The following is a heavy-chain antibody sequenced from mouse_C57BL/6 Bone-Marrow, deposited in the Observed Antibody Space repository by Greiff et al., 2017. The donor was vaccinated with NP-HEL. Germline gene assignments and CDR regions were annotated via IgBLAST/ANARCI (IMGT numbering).Heavy chain of an antibody. CDR1: GYSITSDY. J-gene: IGHJ4*01. V-gene: IGHV3-8*01. D-gene: IGHD2-2*01. CDR2: ISYSGST. CDR3: ARSPLWLRRNYYAMDY. Sequence: DVKLQESGPGLAKPSQTLSLTCSVIGYSITSDYWNWIRKFPGNKLEYMGYISYSGSTYYNPSLKSRISITRDTSKNQYYLQLNSVTTEDTATYYCARSPLWLRRNYYAMDYWGQGTSVTVSS.